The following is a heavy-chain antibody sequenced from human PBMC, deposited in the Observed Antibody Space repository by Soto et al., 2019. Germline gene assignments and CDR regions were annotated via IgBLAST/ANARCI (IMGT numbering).Heavy chain of an antibody. Sequence: EVQLVESGGGLVQPGGFLRLSCAVSGFTVSNYAMSWVRQAPGKGLEWVSGISGSGGGTFYADSVKGRFTISRDNSKNMYLQMNSLRAEDTAVYYCANGCGGQKMVEMDAWGPGTTVTVSS. CDR3: ANGCGGQKMVEMDA. V-gene: IGHV3-23*04. D-gene: IGHD2-15*01. CDR2: ISGSGGGT. J-gene: IGHJ6*02. CDR1: GFTVSNYA.